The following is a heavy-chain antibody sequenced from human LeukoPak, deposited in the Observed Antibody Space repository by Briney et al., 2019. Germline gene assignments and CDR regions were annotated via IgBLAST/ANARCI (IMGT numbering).Heavy chain of an antibody. D-gene: IGHD4-11*01. CDR2: INPNSGGT. CDR3: AKDPADYRRGRYFQH. V-gene: IGHV1-2*02. Sequence: ASVKVSCKASGYTFTGYYMHWVRQAPGQGLEWMGWINPNSGGTNYAQKFQGRVTMTRDTSISTAYMELSRLRSDDTAVYYCAKDPADYRRGRYFQHWGQGTLVTVSS. CDR1: GYTFTGYY. J-gene: IGHJ1*01.